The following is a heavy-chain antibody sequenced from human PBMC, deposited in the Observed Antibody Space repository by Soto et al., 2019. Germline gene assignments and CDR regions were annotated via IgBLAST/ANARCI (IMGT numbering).Heavy chain of an antibody. Sequence: VQLVQSGAEVKKPGASVKVSCKTSGYTYNTYTLHRVRQAPGQRLEWMGWINAGNGNTKHSQRFEGRVTLTRDTSASTGYMELSSLRSEDTAVYYCASAIMDQEYYFDFWGQGTLVTVSS. J-gene: IGHJ4*02. CDR1: GYTYNTYT. D-gene: IGHD3-16*01. CDR2: INAGNGNT. CDR3: ASAIMDQEYYFDF. V-gene: IGHV1-3*01.